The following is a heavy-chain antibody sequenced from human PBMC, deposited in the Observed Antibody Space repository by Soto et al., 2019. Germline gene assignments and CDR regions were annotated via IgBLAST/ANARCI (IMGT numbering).Heavy chain of an antibody. CDR1: GFPFSDYY. V-gene: IGHV3-11*01. Sequence: PAGSLGLSCSTSGFPFSDYYMSWIRQAPGKGLEWVSYIGTRGTTKYYADSVRGRFTISRDNAKNSLYLQMNSLRADDTAVYYCARDGTEYYGEYYDYWGQGIPVTVSS. CDR2: IGTRGTTK. J-gene: IGHJ4*02. D-gene: IGHD4-17*01. CDR3: ARDGTEYYGEYYDY.